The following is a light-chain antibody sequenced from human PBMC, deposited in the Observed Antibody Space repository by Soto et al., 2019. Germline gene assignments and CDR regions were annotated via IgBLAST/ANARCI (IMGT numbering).Light chain of an antibody. V-gene: IGLV2-23*01. Sequence: QSALTQTASVSGSPGQSITISCTGTSSDVGTYNLVSWYQHHPGKAPKLMIYEGSKRPSGVSNRFSGSKSGNTASLTISGLHAEDEAEYYCCSYAGSSTYVFGTVTKLTV. CDR3: CSYAGSSTYV. CDR2: EGS. J-gene: IGLJ1*01. CDR1: SSDVGTYNL.